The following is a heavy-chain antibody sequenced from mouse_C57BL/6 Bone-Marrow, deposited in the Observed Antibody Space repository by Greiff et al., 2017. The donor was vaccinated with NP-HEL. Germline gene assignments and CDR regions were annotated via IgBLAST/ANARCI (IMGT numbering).Heavy chain of an antibody. CDR2: IYPGGGYT. V-gene: IGHV1-63*01. CDR1: GYTFTNYW. D-gene: IGHD1-1*01. Sequence: QVQLQQSGAELVRPGTSVKMSCKASGYTFTNYWIGWAKQRPGHGLEWIGDIYPGGGYTNYNEKFKGKATLTADKSSSTAYMQFSSLTSEDSAIYYWARGILRSGWYFDVWGTGTTVTVSS. J-gene: IGHJ1*03. CDR3: ARGILRSGWYFDV.